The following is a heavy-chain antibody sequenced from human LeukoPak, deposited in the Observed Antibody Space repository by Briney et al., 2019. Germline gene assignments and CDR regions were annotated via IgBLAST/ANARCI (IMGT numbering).Heavy chain of an antibody. CDR2: INHSRST. J-gene: IGHJ4*02. Sequence: SETLSLTCAVYGGSFSGYYWSWIRQPPGKGLEWIGEINHSRSTNYNPSLKSRVTISVDTSKNQFSLKLSSVTAADTAVYYCAREVVAARGSFDFWGQGTLVTVSS. CDR1: GGSFSGYY. D-gene: IGHD2-2*01. CDR3: AREVVAARGSFDF. V-gene: IGHV4-34*01.